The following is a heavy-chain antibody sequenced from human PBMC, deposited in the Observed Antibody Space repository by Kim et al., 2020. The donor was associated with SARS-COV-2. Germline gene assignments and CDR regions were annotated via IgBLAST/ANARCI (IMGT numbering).Heavy chain of an antibody. CDR1: GGSISSSNW. CDR3: ARVIRGVISYYYGMDV. CDR2: IYHSGST. D-gene: IGHD3-10*01. V-gene: IGHV4-4*02. Sequence: SETLSLTCAVSGGSISSSNWWSWVRQPPGKGLEWIGEIYHSGSTNYNPSLKSRVTISVDKSKNQFSLKLSSVTAADTAVYYCARVIRGVISYYYGMDVWGQGTTVTVSS. J-gene: IGHJ6*02.